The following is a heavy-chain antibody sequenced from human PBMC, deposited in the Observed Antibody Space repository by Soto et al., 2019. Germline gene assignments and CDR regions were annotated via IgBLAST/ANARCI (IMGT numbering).Heavy chain of an antibody. CDR1: CGSVNSGYYD. Sequence: XETLSLPSTVSCGSVNSGYYDWSWIRQPPGKGLEWIGYIYHSGRTSYNPSLESRVTISLDASRNQFSLKLSSVTAADTAVFYCARESSNSPEAFELWGQGTLVTVSS. CDR3: ARESSNSPEAFEL. J-gene: IGHJ4*02. D-gene: IGHD3-3*02. V-gene: IGHV4-61*01. CDR2: IYHSGRT.